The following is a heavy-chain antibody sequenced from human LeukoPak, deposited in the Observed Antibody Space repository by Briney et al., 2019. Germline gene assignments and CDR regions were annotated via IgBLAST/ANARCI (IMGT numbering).Heavy chain of an antibody. J-gene: IGHJ4*02. CDR3: ARGYSTPDY. Sequence: GGSLRLSCAASGFTVSSNYMSWVRQAPGKGLEWVSVIYNDGSTFYADSVRGRFTVSRDNSKNTLYLQMNSLRAEDTAVYYCARGYSTPDYWGQGTLVTV. D-gene: IGHD6-13*01. CDR1: GFTVSSNY. V-gene: IGHV3-66*01. CDR2: IYNDGST.